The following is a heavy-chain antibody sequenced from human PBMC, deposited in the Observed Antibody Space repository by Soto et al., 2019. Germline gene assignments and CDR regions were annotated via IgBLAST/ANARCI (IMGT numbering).Heavy chain of an antibody. J-gene: IGHJ6*02. CDR1: GFTLSSYA. CDR3: AKDSSSTNCYTSCYYYGMDV. D-gene: IGHD2-2*02. Sequence: LRLCCAASGFTLSSYAMSWVRQAPGKGLEWVSAISGSGGSTYYADSVKGRFTISRDNSKNTLYLQMNSLRAEDTAVYYCAKDSSSTNCYTSCYYYGMDVWGQGTTVTVSS. V-gene: IGHV3-23*01. CDR2: ISGSGGST.